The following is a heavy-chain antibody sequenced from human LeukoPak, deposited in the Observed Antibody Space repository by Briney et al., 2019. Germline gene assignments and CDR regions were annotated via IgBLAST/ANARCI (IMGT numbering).Heavy chain of an antibody. CDR2: INYSGST. J-gene: IGHJ4*03. CDR1: GGSFSGYY. V-gene: IGHV4-34*01. Sequence: SETLSLTCAVYGGSFSGYYWSWIRQPPGKGLEWIGEINYSGSTNYNPSLKSRVTISVDTSKNQFSLKLSSVTAADTAVYYCARVRMWVVPATGSYFDYWGQGTLVTVSS. CDR3: ARVRMWVVPATGSYFDY. D-gene: IGHD2-2*01.